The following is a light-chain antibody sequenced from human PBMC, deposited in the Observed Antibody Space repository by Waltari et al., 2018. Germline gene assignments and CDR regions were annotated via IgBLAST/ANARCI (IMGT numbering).Light chain of an antibody. V-gene: IGKV3-20*01. CDR2: HAS. Sequence: EVVLTQSPGTLYLSPGEGPTLSCRASQSISHYLAWYQQKPGQAPRLLIYHASSRATGIPDRFSGSGSGTDVSLTISRLEPEDFAVYYCQHYVNLPATFGQGTKVEIK. J-gene: IGKJ1*01. CDR1: QSISHY. CDR3: QHYVNLPAT.